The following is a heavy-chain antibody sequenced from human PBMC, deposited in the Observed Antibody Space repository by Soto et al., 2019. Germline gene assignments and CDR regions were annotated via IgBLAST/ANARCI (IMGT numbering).Heavy chain of an antibody. CDR3: VRDKSPYSSGWHNRHFDY. D-gene: IGHD6-19*01. CDR1: GFTFSSYA. V-gene: IGHV3-30-3*01. Sequence: VQLVESGGGVVQPGRSLRLSCAASGFTFSSYAMHWVRQAPGKGLEWVAVISYDGSNKYYADSVKGRFTISRDNSKTLYLQMNSLSAEDTAVYYCVRDKSPYSSGWHNRHFDYWGQGTLVTVSS. CDR2: ISYDGSNK. J-gene: IGHJ4*02.